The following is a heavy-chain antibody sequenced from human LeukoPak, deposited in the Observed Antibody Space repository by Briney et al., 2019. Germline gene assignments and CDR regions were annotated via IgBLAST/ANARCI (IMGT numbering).Heavy chain of an antibody. D-gene: IGHD3-10*01. CDR1: GGSISSGSYY. CDR2: IYTSGST. Sequence: SQTLSLTCTVSGGSISSGSYYWSWIRQPAGKGLEWIGRIYTSGSTNYNPSLKSRVTISVDTSKNQFSLKLSSVTAADTAVYYCARSELLWFGGVNSGFDYWGQGTLVTVSS. V-gene: IGHV4-61*02. CDR3: ARSELLWFGGVNSGFDY. J-gene: IGHJ4*02.